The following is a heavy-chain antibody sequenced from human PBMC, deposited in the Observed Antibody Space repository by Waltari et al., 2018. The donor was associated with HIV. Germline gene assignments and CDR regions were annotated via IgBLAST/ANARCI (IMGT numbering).Heavy chain of an antibody. D-gene: IGHD2-15*01. CDR1: GFTFTTSW. CDR2: INPDGTDT. J-gene: IGHJ6*02. Sequence: EVQLVESGGGLVQPGGSLRLSCAASGFTFTTSWVHWVRQAPGKGLVWVSRINPDGTDTRYADSVKDRFTISRDNAKNTVYLQVNSLRGEDTSVYYCARGKDCGGGTCDGYHYYGMDVWGQGTTVTVSS. V-gene: IGHV3-74*01. CDR3: ARGKDCGGGTCDGYHYYGMDV.